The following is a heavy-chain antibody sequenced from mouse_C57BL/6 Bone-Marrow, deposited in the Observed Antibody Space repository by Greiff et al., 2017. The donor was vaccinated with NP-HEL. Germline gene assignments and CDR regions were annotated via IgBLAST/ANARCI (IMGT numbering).Heavy chain of an antibody. Sequence: LEWVATISDGGSYTYYPDNVKGRFTISRDNAKNNLYLQMSHLKSEDTAMYYCARDSLCYAMDYWGQGTSVTVSS. V-gene: IGHV5-4*01. D-gene: IGHD6-5*01. J-gene: IGHJ4*01. CDR2: ISDGGSYT. CDR3: ARDSLCYAMDY.